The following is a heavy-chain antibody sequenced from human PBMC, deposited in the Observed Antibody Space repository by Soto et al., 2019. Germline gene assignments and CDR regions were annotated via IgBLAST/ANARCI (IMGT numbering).Heavy chain of an antibody. V-gene: IGHV3-33*01. Sequence: QVQLVEPGGGVVQPGRSLRLSCAASGFTFSSYGMHWVRQAPGKGLEWVAVIWYDGSNKYYADSVKGRFTISRDNSKNTLYLQMNSLRAEDTAVYYCARDRYYGSGSYYNPYYYGMDVWGQGTTVTVSS. D-gene: IGHD3-10*01. CDR2: IWYDGSNK. J-gene: IGHJ6*02. CDR1: GFTFSSYG. CDR3: ARDRYYGSGSYYNPYYYGMDV.